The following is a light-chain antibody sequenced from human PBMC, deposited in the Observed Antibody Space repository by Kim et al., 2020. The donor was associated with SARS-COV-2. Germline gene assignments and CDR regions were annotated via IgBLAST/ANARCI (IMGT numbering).Light chain of an antibody. J-gene: IGKJ1*01. Sequence: EIVLTQSPATLSLSPGERATLSCRASQSVSSYLAWYQHKPGQAPRLILYDASTRATGVPARFSGSGSGTDFTLTISSLEAEDFAVYYCQQRSHWPPWTFGQGTKVDIK. CDR3: QQRSHWPPWT. CDR1: QSVSSY. CDR2: DAS. V-gene: IGKV3-11*01.